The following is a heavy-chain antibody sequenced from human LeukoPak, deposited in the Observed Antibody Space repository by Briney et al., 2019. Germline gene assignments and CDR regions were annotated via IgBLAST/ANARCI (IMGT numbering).Heavy chain of an antibody. Sequence: NPGGSLRLXCAASGFTYSNAWMSWVRQAPGKGLEWVGRIKSKTDGGTTDYAAPVKGRFTISRDDSKNTLYLQMNSLKTEDTAVYYCTTENYDILTGYFPFDYWGQGTLVTVSS. CDR3: TTENYDILTGYFPFDY. V-gene: IGHV3-15*01. CDR1: GFTYSNAW. J-gene: IGHJ4*02. D-gene: IGHD3-9*01. CDR2: IKSKTDGGTT.